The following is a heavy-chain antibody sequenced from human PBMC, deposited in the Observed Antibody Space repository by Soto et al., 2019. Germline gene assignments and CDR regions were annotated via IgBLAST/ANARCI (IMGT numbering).Heavy chain of an antibody. J-gene: IGHJ4*02. Sequence: QVQLVESGGGVVQPGRSLRLSCAASGFTFSSYGMHWVRQAPGKGLEWVAIISYDGSEKYYAVSVKGRFTISRDNSKNTLYLQMNSLRAEDTAVYYCAKGAVTSSLYYFDYWGQGTLVTVSS. CDR3: AKGAVTSSLYYFDY. CDR1: GFTFSSYG. D-gene: IGHD4-17*01. CDR2: ISYDGSEK. V-gene: IGHV3-30*18.